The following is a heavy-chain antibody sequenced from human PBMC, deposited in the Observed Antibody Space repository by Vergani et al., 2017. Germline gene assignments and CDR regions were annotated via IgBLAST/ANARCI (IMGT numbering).Heavy chain of an antibody. D-gene: IGHD4-17*01. Sequence: QVQLQESGPGLVKPSQTLSLTCTVSGGSFSGYYWSWIRQPPGKGLEWIGEINHSGSTNYNPSLKSRVTISVDTSKNQFSLKLSSVTAADTAVYYCARDHPDYGDYFSVQRDDGSVVAFDIWGQGTMVTVSS. CDR2: INHSGST. CDR1: GGSFSGYY. CDR3: ARDHPDYGDYFSVQRDDGSVVAFDI. V-gene: IGHV4-34*09. J-gene: IGHJ3*02.